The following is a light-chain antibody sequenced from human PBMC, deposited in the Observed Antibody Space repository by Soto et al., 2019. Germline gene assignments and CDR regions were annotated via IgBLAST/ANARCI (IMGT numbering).Light chain of an antibody. V-gene: IGKV1-5*03. CDR1: QSITHC. CDR2: DAS. Sequence: DIQMTQSPSTLSASVGVRVTITCRASQSITHCLAWYQQKPGKAPKLLIFDASRLRSGVPSRFSGSGSGTEFTLTISSLQPEDFATYYCQQHNPYSPYTFGQGTKLEIK. J-gene: IGKJ2*01. CDR3: QQHNPYSPYT.